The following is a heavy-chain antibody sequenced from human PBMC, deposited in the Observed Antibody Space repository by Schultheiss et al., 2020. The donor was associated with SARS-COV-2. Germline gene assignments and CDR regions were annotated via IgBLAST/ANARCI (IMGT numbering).Heavy chain of an antibody. CDR3: AKFIAAAGYYYYGMDV. D-gene: IGHD6-13*01. V-gene: IGHV3-21*01. CDR1: GFTFSSYG. CDR2: ISSSSSYI. J-gene: IGHJ6*02. Sequence: ETLSLTCAASGFTFSSYGMNWVRQAPGKGLEWVSSISSSSSYIYYADSVKGRFTISRDNSKNTLYLQMNSLRAEDTAVYYCAKFIAAAGYYYYGMDVWGQGXXXTVSS.